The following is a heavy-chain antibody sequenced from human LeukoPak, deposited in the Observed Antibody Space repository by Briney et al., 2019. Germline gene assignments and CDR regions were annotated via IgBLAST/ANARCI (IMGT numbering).Heavy chain of an antibody. J-gene: IGHJ5*02. CDR1: GYTFTSYD. CDR2: MNPNSGNT. V-gene: IGHV1-8*01. D-gene: IGHD6-6*01. Sequence: GASVKVSCKASGYTFTSYDINWVRQATGQGLEWMGWMNPNSGNTGYAQKFQGRVAMTRNTSMSTAYMELSSLRSEDTAVYYCARDSLTSSSVSFDPWGQGTLVTVSS. CDR3: ARDSLTSSSVSFDP.